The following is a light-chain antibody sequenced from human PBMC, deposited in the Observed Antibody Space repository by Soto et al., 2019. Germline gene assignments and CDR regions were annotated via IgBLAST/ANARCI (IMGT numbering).Light chain of an antibody. CDR3: TQRYSIWWP. Sequence: SPAAVSPSVGDRVTISCRASQSISSFLNWFQQIPGKVPKLLIYAASSLQSGVPSRFSGSGSGTNFTLTIDCLQPEDFATYCSTQRYSIWWPFGEGTKV. V-gene: IGKV1-39*01. J-gene: IGKJ1*01. CDR1: QSISSF. CDR2: AAS.